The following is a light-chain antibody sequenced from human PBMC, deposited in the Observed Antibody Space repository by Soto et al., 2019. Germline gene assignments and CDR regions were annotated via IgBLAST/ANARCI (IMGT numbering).Light chain of an antibody. V-gene: IGKV3-15*01. Sequence: DIVLTQSPATLSVSPGERVNLSCRASHGVXSNFGWYQQKPGQATRILISGQSTRATGIPARFIGSGSGREFTLTISSLKSEEFAVYYCQQYSKWPTWTFGPGTKVEIK. CDR3: QQYSKWPTWT. CDR2: GQS. J-gene: IGKJ1*01. CDR1: HGVXSN.